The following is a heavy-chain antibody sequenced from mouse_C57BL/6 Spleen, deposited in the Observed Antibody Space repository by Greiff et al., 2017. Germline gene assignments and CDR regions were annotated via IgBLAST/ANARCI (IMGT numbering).Heavy chain of an antibody. V-gene: IGHV5-9-1*02. Sequence: EVKVVESGAGLVKPGGSLKLSCAASGFTFSSYAMSWVRQTPEQGLEWVAYISSGGDYNYYADTLKGRFTISRDNARNTLYLQMSSLKSEDTAMYYCTREGELRPSWFAYWGQGTLVTVSA. CDR2: ISSGGDYN. CDR1: GFTFSSYA. J-gene: IGHJ3*01. D-gene: IGHD3-2*02. CDR3: TREGELRPSWFAY.